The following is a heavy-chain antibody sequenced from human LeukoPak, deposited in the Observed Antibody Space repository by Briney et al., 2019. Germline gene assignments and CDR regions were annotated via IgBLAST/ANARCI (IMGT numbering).Heavy chain of an antibody. Sequence: PGGSLRLSCAASGFTVSSNYMSWVRQAPGKGLEWVSSITSGNSYIDYADSVKGRFTISRDNAKNSLYLQMNSLRVEDTAVYYCASTAAAFRYWGQGTLVTVSS. V-gene: IGHV3-21*01. D-gene: IGHD6-13*01. CDR3: ASTAAAFRY. CDR2: ITSGNSYI. CDR1: GFTVSSNY. J-gene: IGHJ4*02.